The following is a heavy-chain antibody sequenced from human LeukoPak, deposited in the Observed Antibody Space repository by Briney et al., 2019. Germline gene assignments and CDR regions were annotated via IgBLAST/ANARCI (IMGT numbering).Heavy chain of an antibody. D-gene: IGHD6-6*01. J-gene: IGHJ5*02. CDR2: INPNNGDT. CDR1: GYTFSDYY. CDR3: AREYSSSSRGWWFDP. V-gene: IGHV1-2*02. Sequence: ASVKVSCKASGYTFSDYYMHWVRQAPGQGLEWMGWINPNNGDTKFAQKFQGRVTMTRDTSISTAYMELSRLRSDDTAVYYCAREYSSSSRGWWFDPWGQGTLVTVSS.